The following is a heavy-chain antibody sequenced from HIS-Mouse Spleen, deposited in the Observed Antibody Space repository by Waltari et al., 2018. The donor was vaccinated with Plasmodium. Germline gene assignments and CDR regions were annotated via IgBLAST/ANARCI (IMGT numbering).Heavy chain of an antibody. CDR1: GGSISSGGYS. V-gene: IGHV4-31*03. D-gene: IGHD1-26*01. J-gene: IGHJ4*02. Sequence: QVQLQESGPGLVTPSQTLSLTCPVPGGSISSGGYSWTRIRQHPGKGLEWIGYIYYSGSTYYNPSLKSRVTISVDTSKNQFSLKLSSVTAADTAVYYCARYSPYSGFDYWGQGTLVTVSS. CDR2: IYYSGST. CDR3: ARYSPYSGFDY.